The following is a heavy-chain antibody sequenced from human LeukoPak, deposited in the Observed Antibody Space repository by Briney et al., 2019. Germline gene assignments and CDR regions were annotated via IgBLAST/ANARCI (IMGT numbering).Heavy chain of an antibody. J-gene: IGHJ3*02. V-gene: IGHV1-69*01. Sequence: SVKVSCKASGGTFSSYANSWVRQAPGQGLEWMGGIIPIFGTANYAQKFQGRVTITADESTSTAYMELSSLRSEDTAVYYCARGEGLGYLAAAVDAFDIWGQGTMVTVSS. D-gene: IGHD6-13*01. CDR2: IIPIFGTA. CDR3: ARGEGLGYLAAAVDAFDI. CDR1: GGTFSSYA.